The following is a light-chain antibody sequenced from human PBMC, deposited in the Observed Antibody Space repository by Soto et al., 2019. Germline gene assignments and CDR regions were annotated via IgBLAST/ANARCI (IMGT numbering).Light chain of an antibody. Sequence: SYELTQPPSVSVSPGQTARITCSGDALPKQYAYWYQQKPGQAPVLVIYKDSERPSGIPERFSGSSSGTTVTLTISGVQAEDEADYYCQLADSSGTYPYVFGTGTKLTVL. J-gene: IGLJ1*01. V-gene: IGLV3-25*02. CDR1: ALPKQY. CDR2: KDS. CDR3: QLADSSGTYPYV.